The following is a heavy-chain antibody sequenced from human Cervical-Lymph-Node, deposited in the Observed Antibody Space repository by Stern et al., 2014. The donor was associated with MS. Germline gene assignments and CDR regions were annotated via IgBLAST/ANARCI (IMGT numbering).Heavy chain of an antibody. V-gene: IGHV1-18*01. CDR2: ISAYNGNT. CDR3: ARGLLGSENAFDI. J-gene: IGHJ3*02. Sequence: VQLVESGAEVKKPGASVKVSCKASGYTFTSYGISWVRQAPGQGIEWMGWISAYNGNTNYAQKHQGRVNMTTDQSTSTAYMELRSLGSDDTAVYYCARGLLGSENAFDIWGQGTMVTVSS. D-gene: IGHD2-15*01. CDR1: GYTFTSYG.